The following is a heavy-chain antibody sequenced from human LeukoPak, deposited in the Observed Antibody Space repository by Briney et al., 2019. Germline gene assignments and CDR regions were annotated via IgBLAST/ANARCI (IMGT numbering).Heavy chain of an antibody. CDR2: IYYGGST. D-gene: IGHD6-19*01. J-gene: IGHJ4*02. CDR1: GGSISSSSYY. V-gene: IGHV4-39*01. CDR3: ARHLRLWLLDY. Sequence: KPSETLSLTCTVSGGSISSSSYYWGWIRQPPGKGLEWLGSIYYGGSTYYNPSLKSRVTISVDTSKNQFSLKLSSVTAADTAVYYCARHLRLWLLDYWGQGTLVTVSS.